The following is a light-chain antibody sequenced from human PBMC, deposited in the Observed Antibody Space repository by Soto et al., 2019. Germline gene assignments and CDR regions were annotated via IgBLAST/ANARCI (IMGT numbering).Light chain of an antibody. V-gene: IGKV1-5*01. Sequence: DIQMTQSPSTLSASVGERVTITCRASQSISSWLAWYQQKPGKAPKLLIYDASSLESGVPSRFRGSGSGTEFTLTISSLQPDDFATYYCQQYNSYSTWTFGQGTKVEIK. CDR3: QQYNSYSTWT. J-gene: IGKJ1*01. CDR1: QSISSW. CDR2: DAS.